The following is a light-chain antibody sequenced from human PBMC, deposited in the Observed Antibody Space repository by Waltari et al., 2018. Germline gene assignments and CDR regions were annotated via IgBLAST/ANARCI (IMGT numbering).Light chain of an antibody. CDR3: QQYNSYSLLT. J-gene: IGKJ4*01. V-gene: IGKV1-5*03. Sequence: DIQMTQSPSTLSASVGERFTITWRASQSISNWLAWYQQKPGKAPKLLIYKASTLESGGPSRFSGSGSGTEFTLTISSLQPDDFATDYCQQYNSYSLLTFGGGTKVEIK. CDR2: KAS. CDR1: QSISNW.